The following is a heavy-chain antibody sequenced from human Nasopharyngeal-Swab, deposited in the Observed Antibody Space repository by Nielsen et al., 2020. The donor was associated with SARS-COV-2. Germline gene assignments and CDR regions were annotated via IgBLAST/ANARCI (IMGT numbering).Heavy chain of an antibody. J-gene: IGHJ3*02. V-gene: IGHV2-26*01. D-gene: IGHD6-19*01. Sequence: SGPTLVKPTQTLTLTCTFSGFSLSTSGMGVSWIRQPPGKALEWLAHIFSNDEKSYSTSLKSRLTISKDTSKSQVVLTMTNMDPVDTATYYCARIPVGYSSGWIFAFDIWGQGTMVTVSS. CDR1: GFSLSTSGMG. CDR2: IFSNDEK. CDR3: ARIPVGYSSGWIFAFDI.